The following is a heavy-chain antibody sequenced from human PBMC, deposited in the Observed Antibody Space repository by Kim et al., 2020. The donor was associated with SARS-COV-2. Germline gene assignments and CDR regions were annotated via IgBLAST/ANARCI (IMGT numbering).Heavy chain of an antibody. Sequence: RVTISVDTSKNQFSLKLSSVTAADTAVYYCARNTLSLGGGYGPILNWFDPWGQGTLVTVSS. D-gene: IGHD2-15*01. V-gene: IGHV4-39*01. J-gene: IGHJ5*02. CDR3: ARNTLSLGGGYGPILNWFDP.